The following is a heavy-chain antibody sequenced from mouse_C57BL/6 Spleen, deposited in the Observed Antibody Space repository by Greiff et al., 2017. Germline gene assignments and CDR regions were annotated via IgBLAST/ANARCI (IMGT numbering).Heavy chain of an antibody. D-gene: IGHD1-2*01. J-gene: IGHJ2*01. CDR1: GYTFTSYW. V-gene: IGHV1-50*01. CDR3: ARKTTATDY. CDR2: IDPSDSYT. Sequence: QLQQPGAELVKPGASVKLSCKASGYTFTSYWMQWVKQRPGQGLEWIGEIDPSDSYTNYNQKFKGKATLTVDTSSSTAYMQLSSLTSEDSAVYYCARKTTATDYWGQGTTLTVSS.